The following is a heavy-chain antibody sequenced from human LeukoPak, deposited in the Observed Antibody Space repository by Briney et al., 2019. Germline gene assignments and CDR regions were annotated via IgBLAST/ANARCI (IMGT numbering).Heavy chain of an antibody. D-gene: IGHD5-24*01. J-gene: IGHJ3*02. CDR1: GFTFSSYA. CDR2: ISSNGGST. CDR3: ARGEIADAIDI. V-gene: IGHV3-64*01. Sequence: GGSLTLSCAVSGFTFSSYAMHWVRQPQGQGLEYDSSISSNGGSTYYANSVKGRFTISRDNSKNQLYLQLGSVRAADTAVYYCARGEIADAIDIWGQGTMVTVSS.